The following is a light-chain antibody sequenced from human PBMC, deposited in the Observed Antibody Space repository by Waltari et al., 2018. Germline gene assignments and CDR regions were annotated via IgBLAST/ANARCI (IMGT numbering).Light chain of an antibody. J-gene: IGKJ1*01. CDR1: QSVSRA. Sequence: DIVLTQSPGTMSLSPGERAPLSCRASQSVSRALAWYQQKPGQAPRLLIYGAFNRATGIPDRFSGRGSGTDFSLTISSLEHEDFAVYYCQHYLRLPATFGQGTKVEIK. CDR2: GAF. CDR3: QHYLRLPAT. V-gene: IGKV3-20*01.